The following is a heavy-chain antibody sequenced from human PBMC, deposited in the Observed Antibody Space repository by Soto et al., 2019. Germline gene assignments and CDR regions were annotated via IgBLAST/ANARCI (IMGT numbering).Heavy chain of an antibody. CDR1: GFTFSNAW. CDR2: IKSKTDGGTT. CDR3: TTDIPGTCFDFWSGYLIFDY. D-gene: IGHD3-3*01. Sequence: PGGSLRLSCAASGFTFSNAWMSWVRQAPGKGLEWVGRIKSKTDGGTTDYAAPVKGRFTISRDDSKNTLYLQMNSLKTEDTAVYYCTTDIPGTCFDFWSGYLIFDYRGQGTLVTVSS. V-gene: IGHV3-15*01. J-gene: IGHJ4*02.